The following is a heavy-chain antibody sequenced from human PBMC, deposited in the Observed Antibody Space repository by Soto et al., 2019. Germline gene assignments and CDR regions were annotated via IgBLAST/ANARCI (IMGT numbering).Heavy chain of an antibody. CDR1: GFTFSDYY. V-gene: IGHV3-11*06. Sequence: QVQLVESGGNLVKPGGSLRLSCAASGFTFSDYYMSWIRQAPGKGLEWVSYISSSGTYTSDADSVKGRFTISRDNAKNSLYLQMNSLRAEDTAVYYCARAPEWAEAGYYFDYWGQGTLVTVSS. CDR2: ISSSGTYT. J-gene: IGHJ4*02. D-gene: IGHD1-26*01. CDR3: ARAPEWAEAGYYFDY.